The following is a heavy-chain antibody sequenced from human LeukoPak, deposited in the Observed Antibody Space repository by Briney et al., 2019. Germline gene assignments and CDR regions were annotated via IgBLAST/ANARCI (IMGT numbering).Heavy chain of an antibody. J-gene: IGHJ4*02. CDR2: INHSGST. D-gene: IGHD3-16*01. CDR1: GGSFSGYY. V-gene: IGHV4-34*01. CDR3: AGPPPGDFDY. Sequence: SETLSLTCAVYGGSFSGYYWSWIRQPPGKGLEWIGEINHSGSTNYNPSLKSRVTISVDTSKHQFSLKLTSVTAADTAVYYCAGPPPGDFDYWGQGTLVTVPS.